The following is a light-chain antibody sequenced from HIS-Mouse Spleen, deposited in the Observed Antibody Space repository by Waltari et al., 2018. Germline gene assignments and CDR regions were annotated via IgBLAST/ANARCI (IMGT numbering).Light chain of an antibody. Sequence: IQMTQSPSTLSASVGARVTITCRASQSISSWLAWYQQKPGKAPKLLIYKASSLESGVPSRFSGSGSGTEFTLTISSLQPDDFATYYCQQYNSYEWTFGQGTKVEIK. CDR1: QSISSW. J-gene: IGKJ1*01. CDR2: KAS. V-gene: IGKV1-5*03. CDR3: QQYNSYEWT.